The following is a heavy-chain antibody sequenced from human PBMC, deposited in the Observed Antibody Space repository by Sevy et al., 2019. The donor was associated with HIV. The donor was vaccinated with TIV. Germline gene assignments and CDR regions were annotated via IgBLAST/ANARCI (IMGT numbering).Heavy chain of an antibody. Sequence: GGSLRLSCAASGFTFSDYYMSWIRQAPGKGLEWVSYISSSGSTIYYADSVKGRFTISRVNAKNSLYLQMNSLRAEDTAVYYCASGITIFGVVTPDYWGQGTLVTVSS. CDR2: ISSSGSTI. J-gene: IGHJ4*02. CDR3: ASGITIFGVVTPDY. V-gene: IGHV3-11*01. D-gene: IGHD3-3*01. CDR1: GFTFSDYY.